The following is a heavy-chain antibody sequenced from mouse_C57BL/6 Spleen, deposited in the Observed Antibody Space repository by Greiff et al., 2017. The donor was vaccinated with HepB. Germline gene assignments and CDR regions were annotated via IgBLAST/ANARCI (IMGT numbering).Heavy chain of an antibody. V-gene: IGHV1-55*01. Sequence: QVHVKQPGAELVKPGASVKMSCKASGYTFTSYWITWVKQRPGQGLEWIGDIYPGSGSTNYNEKFKSKATLTVDTSSSTAYMQLSSLTSEDSAVYYCARSDYDGYPPYAMDYWGQGTSVTVSS. D-gene: IGHD2-3*01. CDR1: GYTFTSYW. J-gene: IGHJ4*01. CDR3: ARSDYDGYPPYAMDY. CDR2: IYPGSGST.